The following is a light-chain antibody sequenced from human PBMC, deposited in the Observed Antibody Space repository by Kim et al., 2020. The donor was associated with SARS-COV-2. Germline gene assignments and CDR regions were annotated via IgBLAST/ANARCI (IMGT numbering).Light chain of an antibody. CDR3: AAWDDSLNGVV. Sequence: SVLTQRPSASGTPGQRVTISCSGSSSNIGSNTVNWYQQLPGTAPKLLIYSNNQRPSGVPDRFSGSKSGTSASLAISGLQSEDEADYYCAAWDDSLNGVVFGGGTQLTVL. CDR1: SSNIGSNT. CDR2: SNN. V-gene: IGLV1-44*01. J-gene: IGLJ2*01.